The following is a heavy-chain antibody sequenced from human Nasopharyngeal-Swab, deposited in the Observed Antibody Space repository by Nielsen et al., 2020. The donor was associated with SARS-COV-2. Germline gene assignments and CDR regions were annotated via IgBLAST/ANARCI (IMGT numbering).Heavy chain of an antibody. CDR2: IYYSGRT. V-gene: IGHV4-59*08. J-gene: IGHJ5*01. D-gene: IGHD1-1*01. Sequence: SETLSLTCTASGGSISSYYWSWIRQPPGKGLEWIGYIYYSGRTNYNPSLKSRVTISVDTSKNQFSLKLSSVTAADTAVYYCARGQLWFDFWGQGTLVTVSS. CDR1: GGSISSYY. CDR3: ARGQLWFDF.